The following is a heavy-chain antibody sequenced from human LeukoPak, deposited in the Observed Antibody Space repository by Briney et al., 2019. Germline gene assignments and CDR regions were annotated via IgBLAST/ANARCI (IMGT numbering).Heavy chain of an antibody. CDR2: ISGSGGST. CDR3: AKDAHGGKYFDY. Sequence: GGSLRLSCAASGFTFSNYWMHWVRQAPGKGLEWVSAISGSGGSTYYADSVKGRFTISRDNSKNTLYLQMNSLRAEDTAVYYCAKDAHGGKYFDYWGQGTLVTVSS. D-gene: IGHD6-25*01. V-gene: IGHV3-23*01. J-gene: IGHJ4*02. CDR1: GFTFSNYW.